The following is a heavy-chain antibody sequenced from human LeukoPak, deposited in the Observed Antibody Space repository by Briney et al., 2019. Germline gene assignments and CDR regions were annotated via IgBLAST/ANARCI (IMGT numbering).Heavy chain of an antibody. Sequence: PGGSLRLSCAASGFTFSSYSMNWVRQAPGKGLEWVSSISSSSSYIYYADSVKGRFNISRDNAKTSLYLQMNSLRAEDTAVYYCASNTYYYGSGSSNGDAFDIWGQGTMVTVSS. V-gene: IGHV3-21*01. CDR2: ISSSSSYI. CDR1: GFTFSSYS. J-gene: IGHJ3*02. CDR3: ASNTYYYGSGSSNGDAFDI. D-gene: IGHD3-10*01.